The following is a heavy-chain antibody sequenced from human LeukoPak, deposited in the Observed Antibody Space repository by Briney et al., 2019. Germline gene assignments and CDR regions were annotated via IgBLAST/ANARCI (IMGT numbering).Heavy chain of an antibody. Sequence: AGRSLRLSCAASGFIFDDHGMHWVRQAPGKGLEWVSGISWSSGIIGYADSVKGRFTISRDNAKNTLYLQMDSLRAEDSAVYYCARVRSGTWSGHEYWGQGTLVTVSS. J-gene: IGHJ4*02. V-gene: IGHV3-9*01. CDR3: ARVRSGTWSGHEY. CDR1: GFIFDDHG. CDR2: ISWSSGII. D-gene: IGHD3-3*01.